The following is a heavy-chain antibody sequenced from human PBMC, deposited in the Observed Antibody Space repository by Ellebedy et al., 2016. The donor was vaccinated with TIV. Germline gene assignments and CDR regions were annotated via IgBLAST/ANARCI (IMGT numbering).Heavy chain of an antibody. CDR1: GFTFSIYG. CDR3: ASSTTTPGAFDY. V-gene: IGHV3-33*01. Sequence: GGSLRLSCAASGFTFSIYGMQWVRQDPGKGLEWVAVIWYDGTKKFYAESVKGRFTISRDNSKNTLYLQMNSLRAEDTAVYYCASSTTTPGAFDYWGQGALVTVSS. CDR2: IWYDGTKK. J-gene: IGHJ4*02. D-gene: IGHD1-1*01.